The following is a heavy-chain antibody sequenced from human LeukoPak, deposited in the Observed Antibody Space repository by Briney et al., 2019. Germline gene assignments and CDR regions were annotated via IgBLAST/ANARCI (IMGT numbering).Heavy chain of an antibody. D-gene: IGHD3-10*01. CDR3: ARGGSGSYYNWFDP. CDR1: GYTFTGHY. Sequence: ASVKVSCKASGYTFTGHYMHWVRQAPGQGLEWMGWINPNSGGTNYAQKFQGRVTMTRDTSISTAYMELSRLRSDDTAVYYCARGGSGSYYNWFDPWGQGTLVTVSS. CDR2: INPNSGGT. J-gene: IGHJ5*02. V-gene: IGHV1-2*02.